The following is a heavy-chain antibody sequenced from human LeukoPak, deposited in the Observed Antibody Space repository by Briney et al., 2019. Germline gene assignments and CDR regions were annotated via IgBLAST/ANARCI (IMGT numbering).Heavy chain of an antibody. Sequence: SETLSLTCAVYGGSFSGYYWSWIRQPPGKGLEWIGEINHSGSTNYSPSLKSRVTISVDTSKNQFSLKLSSVTAADTAVYYCARQVYYDSSGYYYPSLDYWGQGTLVTVSS. D-gene: IGHD3-22*01. CDR1: GGSFSGYY. CDR2: INHSGST. J-gene: IGHJ4*02. CDR3: ARQVYYDSSGYYYPSLDY. V-gene: IGHV4-34*01.